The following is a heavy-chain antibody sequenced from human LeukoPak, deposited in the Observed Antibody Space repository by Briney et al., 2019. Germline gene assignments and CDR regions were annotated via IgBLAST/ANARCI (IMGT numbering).Heavy chain of an antibody. D-gene: IGHD3-10*01. CDR1: GFTFSNYW. J-gene: IGHJ6*03. CDR3: ARDPGTRITMVRGVIVGKDSYYYMDV. CDR2: IKQDGSEQ. V-gene: IGHV3-7*01. Sequence: GGSLRLSCAASGFTFSNYWMSWVRQAPGKGLEWVANIKQDGSEQYYVDSVKGRFTISRDNTKNSLYLQMNSLRAADTAVYYCARDPGTRITMVRGVIVGKDSYYYMDVWGKGTTVTISS.